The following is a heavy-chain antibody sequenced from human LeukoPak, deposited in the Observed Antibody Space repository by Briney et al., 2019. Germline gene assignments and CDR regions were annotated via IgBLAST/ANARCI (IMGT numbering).Heavy chain of an antibody. CDR2: INPNSGGT. CDR1: GYTFTGYY. J-gene: IGHJ4*02. Sequence: ASVKVSCKTSGYTFTGYYMHWVRQAPGQGLEWMGWINPNSGGTNYAQKFQGRVTMTRDTSISTAYMELSRLRSGDTAVYYCARAETNVDLDYWGQGTLVTVSS. CDR3: ARAETNVDLDY. D-gene: IGHD1-1*01. V-gene: IGHV1-2*02.